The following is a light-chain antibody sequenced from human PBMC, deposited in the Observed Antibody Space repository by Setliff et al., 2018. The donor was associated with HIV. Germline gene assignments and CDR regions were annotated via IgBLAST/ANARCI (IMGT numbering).Light chain of an antibody. V-gene: IGLV2-14*01. CDR1: SSDVGGYNY. J-gene: IGLJ2*01. CDR2: EVS. Sequence: SVLTQPASVSGSPGQSITISCTGTSSDVGGYNYVSWYQQHPGKAPKLMIYEVSNRPSGVSNRFSGSKSGNTASLTISGLQAEDEADYYCSSYTSSSTGVVFGGGTKVTVL. CDR3: SSYTSSSTGVV.